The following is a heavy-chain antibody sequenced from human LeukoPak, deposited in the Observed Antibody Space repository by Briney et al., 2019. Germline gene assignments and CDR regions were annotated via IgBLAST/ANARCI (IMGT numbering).Heavy chain of an antibody. CDR1: GFTFISYG. V-gene: IGHV3-30*18. CDR3: AKEYDGY. Sequence: GMTLRLSCAASGFTFISYGMHWVRQAPGKGLEWVAVISKDGSDKKYADSVKGRFIISRDNSRNTLYLQMNSLRAEDTAVYYCAKEYDGYWGQGTLVTVSS. CDR2: ISKDGSDK. J-gene: IGHJ4*02. D-gene: IGHD2-8*01.